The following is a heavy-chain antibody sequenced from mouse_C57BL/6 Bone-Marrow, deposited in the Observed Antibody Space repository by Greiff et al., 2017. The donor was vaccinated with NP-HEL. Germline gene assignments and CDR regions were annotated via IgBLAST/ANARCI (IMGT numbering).Heavy chain of an antibody. CDR1: GFTFSNYW. V-gene: IGHV6-3*01. D-gene: IGHD2-4*01. J-gene: IGHJ4*01. CDR2: IRLKSDNYAT. Sequence: EVKVVESGGGLVQPGGSMKLSCVASGFTFSNYWMNWVRQSPEKGLEWVAQIRLKSDNYATHYAESVKGRFTISRDDSKSSVYLQMNNLRAEDTGIYYCTEAGLRRDAMDYWGQGTSVTVSS. CDR3: TEAGLRRDAMDY.